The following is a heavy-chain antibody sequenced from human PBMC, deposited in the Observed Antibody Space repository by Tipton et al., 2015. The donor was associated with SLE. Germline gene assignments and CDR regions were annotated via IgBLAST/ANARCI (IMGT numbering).Heavy chain of an antibody. CDR3: ARDLNSWLRVDQ. CDR2: ISAFNGDT. CDR1: GCTFTSYG. V-gene: IGHV1-18*01. Sequence: QVQLVQSGAEVKKPGASVKVSCKASGCTFTSYGISWVRQAPGQGLEWVGWISAFNGDTKYAEKLQGRVTMTTDTSASTAYMDLRSLKSDDTAVYYCARDLNSWLRVDQWGQGTLVTVSS. J-gene: IGHJ4*02. D-gene: IGHD5-12*01.